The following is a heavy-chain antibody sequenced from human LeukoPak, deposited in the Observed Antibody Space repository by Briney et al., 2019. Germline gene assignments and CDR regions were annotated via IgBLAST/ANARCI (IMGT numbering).Heavy chain of an antibody. Sequence: GASVKVSCKASGGTFSSYAISWVRQAPGQGLKWMGGIIPIFGTANYAQKFQGRVTITTDESTSTAYRELSSLRSEDTAVYYCARGPYNWDSPPDYWGQGTLVTVSS. CDR1: GGTFSSYA. CDR2: IIPIFGTA. V-gene: IGHV1-69*05. CDR3: ARGPYNWDSPPDY. J-gene: IGHJ4*02. D-gene: IGHD1-1*01.